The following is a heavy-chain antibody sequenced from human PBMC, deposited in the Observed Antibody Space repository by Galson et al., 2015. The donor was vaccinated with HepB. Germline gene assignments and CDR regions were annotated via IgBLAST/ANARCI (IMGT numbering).Heavy chain of an antibody. CDR1: GFTFSGSA. CDR2: IRSKANSYAT. CDR3: TRLGGSYYGQVDY. V-gene: IGHV3-73*01. D-gene: IGHD1-26*01. J-gene: IGHJ4*02. Sequence: SLRLSCAASGFTFSGSAMHWVRQASGKGLEWVGRIRSKANSYATAYAASVKGRFTISRDDSKNTAYLQMNSLKTEDTAVYYCTRLGGSYYGQVDYWGREPWSPSPQ.